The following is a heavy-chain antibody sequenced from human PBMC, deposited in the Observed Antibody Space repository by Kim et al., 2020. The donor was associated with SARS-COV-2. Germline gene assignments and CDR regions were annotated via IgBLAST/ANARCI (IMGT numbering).Heavy chain of an antibody. J-gene: IGHJ5*02. D-gene: IGHD3-10*01. CDR3: AKAFDGGVLWFGEFSTNAPWFDP. Sequence: GGSLRLSCAASGFTFSSYAMHWVRQAPGKGLEWVAVISYDGSNKYYADSVKGRFTISRYNSKNTLYLQMNSLRAEDTAVYYCAKAFDGGVLWFGEFSTNAPWFDPWGQGTLVTVSS. CDR2: ISYDGSNK. V-gene: IGHV3-30-3*01. CDR1: GFTFSSYA.